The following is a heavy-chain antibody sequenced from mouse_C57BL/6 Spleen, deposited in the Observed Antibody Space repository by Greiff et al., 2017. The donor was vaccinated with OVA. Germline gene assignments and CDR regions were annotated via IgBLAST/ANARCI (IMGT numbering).Heavy chain of an antibody. J-gene: IGHJ3*01. D-gene: IGHD2-4*01. Sequence: EVKLVESGGDLVKPGGSLKLSCAASGFTFSSYGMSWVRQTPDKRLEWVATISSGGSYTYDPDSVKGRFTISRNNAKNTLYLQMSSLKSEDTAMYYCARDYDYDGFAYWGQGTLVTVSA. CDR1: GFTFSSYG. CDR3: ARDYDYDGFAY. CDR2: ISSGGSYT. V-gene: IGHV5-6*01.